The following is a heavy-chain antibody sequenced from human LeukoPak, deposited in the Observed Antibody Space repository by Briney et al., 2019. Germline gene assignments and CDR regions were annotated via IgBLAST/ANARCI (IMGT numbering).Heavy chain of an antibody. V-gene: IGHV1-8*03. D-gene: IGHD3-3*01. CDR1: GYTFTSYD. CDR3: ARGRFLEWLSLGDAFDI. Sequence: ASVKVSCKASGYTFTSYDINWVRQATGQGLEWMGWMNPNSGNTGYAQKFQGRVTITRDTSASTAYMELSSLRSEDMAVYYCARGRFLEWLSLGDAFDIWGQGTMVTVSS. J-gene: IGHJ3*02. CDR2: MNPNSGNT.